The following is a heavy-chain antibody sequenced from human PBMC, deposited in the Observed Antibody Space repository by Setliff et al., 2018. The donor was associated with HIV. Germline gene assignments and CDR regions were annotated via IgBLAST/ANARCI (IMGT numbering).Heavy chain of an antibody. CDR3: ARPSHVYDDDGPLGY. CDR2: MNPSTGEI. CDR1: GYSFTAYD. V-gene: IGHV1-8*01. D-gene: IGHD3-16*01. Sequence: ASVKVSCKTSGYSFTAYDINWVRQATGRGLEWMAWMNPSTGEIGYAQKFQGRLTMNRDSSITTAFMELRGLRSEDTAIYYCARPSHVYDDDGPLGYWGQGTLVTVSS. J-gene: IGHJ4*02.